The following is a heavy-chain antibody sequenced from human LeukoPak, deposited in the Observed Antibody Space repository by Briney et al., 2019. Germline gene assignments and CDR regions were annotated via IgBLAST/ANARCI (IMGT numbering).Heavy chain of an antibody. D-gene: IGHD3-9*01. J-gene: IGHJ3*02. CDR3: TTLYFTDFDI. V-gene: IGHV3-74*01. Sequence: HPGGTLRLSCAASGFTFSSYAMSWVRQAPGKGLVWVSRIKSDGSSTSYADSVKGRFTISRDNAKNTLYLQMNSLRVEDTAMYYCTTLYFTDFDIWGQGTMVTVSS. CDR2: IKSDGSST. CDR1: GFTFSSYA.